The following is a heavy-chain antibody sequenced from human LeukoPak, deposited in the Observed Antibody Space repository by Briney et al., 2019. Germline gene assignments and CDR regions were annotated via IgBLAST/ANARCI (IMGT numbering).Heavy chain of an antibody. D-gene: IGHD6-13*01. Sequence: GGSLRLSCAASGCTFRSCGMHWVRQAPGKGLEWVAFIRYDGSNKYYADSVKGRFTISRDNSKNTLYLEMNSLGAEDTAVYYCAKLIAETNDAFDIWGQGTMVTVSS. J-gene: IGHJ3*02. CDR3: AKLIAETNDAFDI. CDR2: IRYDGSNK. CDR1: GCTFRSCG. V-gene: IGHV3-30*02.